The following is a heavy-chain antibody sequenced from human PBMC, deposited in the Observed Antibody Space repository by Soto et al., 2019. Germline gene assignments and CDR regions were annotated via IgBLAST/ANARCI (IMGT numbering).Heavy chain of an antibody. CDR1: GGSISSGGYY. CDR2: IYYSGST. Sequence: PSETLSLTCTVSGGSISSGGYYWSWIRQHPGKGLEWIGYIYYSGSTYYNPSLKSRVTISVDTSKNQFSLKLSSVTAADTAVYYCARGRGDYGNYYYYGMDVWGQGTTVTVS. D-gene: IGHD4-17*01. V-gene: IGHV4-31*03. CDR3: ARGRGDYGNYYYYGMDV. J-gene: IGHJ6*02.